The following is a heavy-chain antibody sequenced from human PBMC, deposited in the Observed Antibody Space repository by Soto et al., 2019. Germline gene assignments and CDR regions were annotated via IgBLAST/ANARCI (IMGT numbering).Heavy chain of an antibody. CDR3: AGPRLPAAIAPWFDP. V-gene: IGHV3-30-3*01. CDR1: GFTFSSYA. Sequence: GGSRRLSCAASGFTFSSYAMHWVRQAPGKGLEWVAVISYDGSNKYYADSVKGRFTISRDNSKNTLYLQMNSLRAEDTAVYYCAGPRLPAAIAPWFDPWGQGTLVTVSS. CDR2: ISYDGSNK. J-gene: IGHJ5*02. D-gene: IGHD2-2*01.